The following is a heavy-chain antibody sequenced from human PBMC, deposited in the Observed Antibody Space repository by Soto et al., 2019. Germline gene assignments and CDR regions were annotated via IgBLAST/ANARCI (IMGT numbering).Heavy chain of an antibody. CDR2: ISANGGST. J-gene: IGHJ4*02. Sequence: PGGSLRLSCSASGFTFNDNPMYWVRQPPGKGLEYVSLISANGGSTHYADSVKGRFSISRDNSENTLYLQMSSLRDEDTAVYYCVKGAGWLQDVDYWGQGTRVTVSS. V-gene: IGHV3-64D*08. CDR3: VKGAGWLQDVDY. CDR1: GFTFNDNP. D-gene: IGHD5-12*01.